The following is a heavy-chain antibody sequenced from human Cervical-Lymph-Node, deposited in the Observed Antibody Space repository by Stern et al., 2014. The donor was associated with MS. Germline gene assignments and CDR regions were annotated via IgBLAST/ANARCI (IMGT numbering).Heavy chain of an antibody. D-gene: IGHD4-11*01. Sequence: VQLVESGPGLVKPSETLSLTCTVSGGSITNRDYWGWIRQSPGKGLEWIGSVYYSGITYYRPSLKSRATISIDTSRNQFFLRLTFVTATDTAVYFCARGVTAVTNYVPNWCFDLWGRGTLVTVSS. CDR3: ARGVTAVTNYVPNWCFDL. V-gene: IGHV4-39*02. CDR1: GGSITNRDY. CDR2: VYYSGIT. J-gene: IGHJ2*01.